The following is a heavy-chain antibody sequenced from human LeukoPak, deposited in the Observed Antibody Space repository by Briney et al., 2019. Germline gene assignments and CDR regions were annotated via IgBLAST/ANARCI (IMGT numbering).Heavy chain of an antibody. CDR2: ISGSGHDI. CDR1: GFTFSDSY. V-gene: IGHV3-11*01. CDR3: ARVLRYCSGGNCYSGGLGYMDV. Sequence: PGGSLRLSCAASGFTFSDSYMTWVRQAPGKGVEWVAYISGSGHDINYSDSVKGRFTISRDNAKNSLFLQMNSLRAEDTAVYYCARVLRYCSGGNCYSGGLGYMDVWGKGTTVTISS. D-gene: IGHD2-15*01. J-gene: IGHJ6*03.